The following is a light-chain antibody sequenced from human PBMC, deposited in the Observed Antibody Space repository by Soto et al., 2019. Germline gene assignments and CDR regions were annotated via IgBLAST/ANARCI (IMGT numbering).Light chain of an antibody. Sequence: DIQMTQSPSSLSASVGDRVTITCRASQSISTYLNWFQQKPGKAPNLLIYAASSLQSGVPSRFSGSGSGTHFTLTISSLQPEDFATYYCQQSYSTLSWTFGQGTK. CDR1: QSISTY. V-gene: IGKV1-39*01. CDR3: QQSYSTLSWT. CDR2: AAS. J-gene: IGKJ1*01.